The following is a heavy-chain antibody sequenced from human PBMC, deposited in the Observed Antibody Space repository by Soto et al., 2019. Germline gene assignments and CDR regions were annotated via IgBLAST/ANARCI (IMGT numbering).Heavy chain of an antibody. CDR1: GYTFTSYA. CDR3: ARGPGGPDGPGDY. J-gene: IGHJ4*02. CDR2: INAGNGNT. Sequence: QVQLVQSGAEVKKPGASVKVSCKASGYTFTSYAMHWVRQAPGQRLEWMGWINAGNGNTKYSQKFQGRATITRDTXASTAYMALSSLRSEDTAVYYCARGPGGPDGPGDYWGQGTLVTVSS. V-gene: IGHV1-3*01. D-gene: IGHD2-15*01.